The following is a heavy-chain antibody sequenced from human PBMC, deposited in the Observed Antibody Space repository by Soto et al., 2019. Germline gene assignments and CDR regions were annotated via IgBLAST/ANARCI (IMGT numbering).Heavy chain of an antibody. V-gene: IGHV4-59*08. Sequence: SETLSLTCTVSGGSISSYYWSWIRQPPGKRLEYIGYIHHSGRTTYNPFLKSRVTISVDASKNQFSLRLNSVNAADTAVYYCARHDPLTTATSSPGNLDYWGQGTLVTVSS. J-gene: IGHJ4*02. CDR3: ARHDPLTTATSSPGNLDY. CDR2: IHHSGRT. CDR1: GGSISSYY. D-gene: IGHD4-17*01.